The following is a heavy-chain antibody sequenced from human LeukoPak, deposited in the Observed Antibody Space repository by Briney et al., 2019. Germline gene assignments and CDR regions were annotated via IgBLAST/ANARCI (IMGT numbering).Heavy chain of an antibody. D-gene: IGHD3-10*01. CDR3: ARGHRISLFRGALDLDY. Sequence: PSETLSLTCTVSGGFISSYHWNWIRQPPGKGLEWIGRIYNGGSTNYTPSLKSRLTISGDTSKNKFSLKLSSVTAADTAVYYCARGHRISLFRGALDLDYWGQGTLVTVSS. CDR1: GGFISSYH. V-gene: IGHV4-59*01. CDR2: IYNGGST. J-gene: IGHJ4*02.